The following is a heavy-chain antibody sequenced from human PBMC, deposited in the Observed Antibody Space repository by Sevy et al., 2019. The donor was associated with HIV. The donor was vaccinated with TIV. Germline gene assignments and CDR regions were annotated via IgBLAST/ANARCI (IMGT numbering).Heavy chain of an antibody. D-gene: IGHD2-2*01. CDR1: GGSFSGYY. CDR2: INQSGST. V-gene: IGHV4-34*01. CDR3: ARAPPVVVVPGAPSWFDP. Sequence: SETLSLTCAFYGGSFSGYYWNWIRQSPGKGLEWIGEINQSGSTHYNPSLKSRVTISVDTSKNQFSLRLNSVTAADTSVYYCARAPPVVVVPGAPSWFDPWGQGTLVTVSS. J-gene: IGHJ5*02.